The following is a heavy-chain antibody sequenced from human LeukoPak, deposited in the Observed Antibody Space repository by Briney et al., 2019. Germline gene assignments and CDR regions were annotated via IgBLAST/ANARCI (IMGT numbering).Heavy chain of an antibody. J-gene: IGHJ4*02. D-gene: IGHD3-10*01. Sequence: GGSLRLSCAASGFTFSTYWMHWVRQAPGKGLVWVSRINSDGRRTNYADSVKGRFTISRDNAKNTLYLQVNSLIAEDTAVYYCARGGYYDSGTSYNPFDYWGQGTLVTVSS. CDR3: ARGGYYDSGTSYNPFDY. CDR2: INSDGRRT. V-gene: IGHV3-74*01. CDR1: GFTFSTYW.